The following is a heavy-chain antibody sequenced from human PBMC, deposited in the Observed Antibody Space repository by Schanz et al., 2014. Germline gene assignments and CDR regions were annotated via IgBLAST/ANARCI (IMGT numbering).Heavy chain of an antibody. CDR2: IYYSGST. J-gene: IGHJ6*02. Sequence: QLQLQESGPGLVKPSETLSLTCTVSGGSISSSSYYWGWIRQPPGKGLEWIGSIYYSGSTYYNPSLKSGFTISENTTKNQFSLRLSSVTAADTAVYYCARHSGYYYYYGMDVWGQGTTVTVSS. V-gene: IGHV4-39*01. CDR3: ARHSGYYYYYGMDV. CDR1: GGSISSSSYY.